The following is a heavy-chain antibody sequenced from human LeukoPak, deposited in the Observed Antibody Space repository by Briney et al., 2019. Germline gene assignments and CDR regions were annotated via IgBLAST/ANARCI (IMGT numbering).Heavy chain of an antibody. Sequence: SETLSLTCTVSGGSISSGSYYWSWIRQPAGKGLEWIGRIYTSGSTNYNPSLKSRVTISVDTSKNQFSLKLSSVTAADTAVYYCARGRDGYNSDAFDIWGQGTMVTVSS. CDR3: ARGRDGYNSDAFDI. J-gene: IGHJ3*02. CDR1: GGSISSGSYY. V-gene: IGHV4-61*02. CDR2: IYTSGST. D-gene: IGHD5-24*01.